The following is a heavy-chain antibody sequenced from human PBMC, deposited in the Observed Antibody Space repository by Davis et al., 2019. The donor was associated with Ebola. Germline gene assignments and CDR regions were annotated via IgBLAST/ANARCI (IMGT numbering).Heavy chain of an antibody. Sequence: SDTLSLTCAVYGGSFSGYYWSWIRQPPGKGLEWIGEINHSGSTNYNPSLKSRVTISVDTSKNQFSLKLSSVTAADTAVYYCTRTLGYGSGSYYYYYGMDVWGQGTTVTVSS. D-gene: IGHD3-10*01. V-gene: IGHV4-34*01. CDR2: INHSGST. J-gene: IGHJ6*02. CDR1: GGSFSGYY. CDR3: TRTLGYGSGSYYYYYGMDV.